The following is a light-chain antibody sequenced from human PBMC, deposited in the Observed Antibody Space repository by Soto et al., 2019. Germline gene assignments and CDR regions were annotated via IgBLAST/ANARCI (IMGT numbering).Light chain of an antibody. Sequence: IVSTHSPGTLSFSPGDIATLSFGASQSVSSSYLAWYQQKPGQAPRLLIYDASSRATGIPDRFSGSGSGTDFTLTISRLEPEDFAVYYCQQYGSSSIPFGQGTRLEIK. CDR1: QSVSSSY. CDR2: DAS. V-gene: IGKV3-20*01. J-gene: IGKJ5*01. CDR3: QQYGSSSIP.